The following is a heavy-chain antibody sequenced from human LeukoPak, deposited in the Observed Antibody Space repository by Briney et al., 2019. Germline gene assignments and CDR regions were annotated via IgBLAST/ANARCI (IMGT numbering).Heavy chain of an antibody. J-gene: IGHJ4*02. D-gene: IGHD3-22*01. CDR3: ARRRYYDSSGYNPTYYFDY. Sequence: SETLSLTCTVSGGSIIGNFWTWIRQPPGKRLEWIGYIYNTVDTNYNPSPKSRVTISVDMSKNQFSLRLTSVTAADTAVYYCARRRYYDSSGYNPTYYFDYWGQGILVTVSS. CDR1: GGSIIGNF. CDR2: IYNTVDT. V-gene: IGHV4-59*01.